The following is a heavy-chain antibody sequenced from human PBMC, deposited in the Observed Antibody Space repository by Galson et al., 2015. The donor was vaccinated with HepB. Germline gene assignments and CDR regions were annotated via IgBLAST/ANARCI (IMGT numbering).Heavy chain of an antibody. CDR3: AREGSPWELYNWFDP. Sequence: SLRLSCAASGFTFSSYGMHWVRQAPGKGLEYVSTISSNGGSTYYANSVKGRFTISRDNSKNTLYLQMGSLRAEDMAVYYCAREGSPWELYNWFDPWGQGTLVTVSS. CDR1: GFTFSSYG. CDR2: ISSNGGST. D-gene: IGHD1-26*01. J-gene: IGHJ5*02. V-gene: IGHV3-64*01.